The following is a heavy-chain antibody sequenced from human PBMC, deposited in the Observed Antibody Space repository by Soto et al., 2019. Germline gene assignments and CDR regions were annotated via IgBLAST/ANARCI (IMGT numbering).Heavy chain of an antibody. CDR3: ARGSQKGYYYGMDV. J-gene: IGHJ6*02. CDR1: GFTFGSYD. D-gene: IGHD2-15*01. V-gene: IGHV3-48*03. CDR2: ISRSVSTI. Sequence: PVGSLRLSCAASGFTFGSYDMNWVRQAPGKGLEWVSYISRSVSTIYYADSVKGRFTISRDNAKNSLYLQMNGLRAEDTAVYYCARGSQKGYYYGMDVWGQGTTVTVSS.